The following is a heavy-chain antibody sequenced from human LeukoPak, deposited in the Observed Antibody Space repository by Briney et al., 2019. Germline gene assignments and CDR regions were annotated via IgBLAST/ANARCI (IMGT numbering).Heavy chain of an antibody. CDR1: GFTFSSHA. CDR3: ARRLIGGELDY. Sequence: PGGSLRLSCAASGFTFSSHAMHWVRQAPGKGLEWVAVISYDGSNKYYADSVKGRFTISRDNSKNTLYLQMNSLRAEDTAVYYCARRLIGGELDYWGQGTLVTVSS. CDR2: ISYDGSNK. V-gene: IGHV3-30-3*01. D-gene: IGHD3-16*01. J-gene: IGHJ4*02.